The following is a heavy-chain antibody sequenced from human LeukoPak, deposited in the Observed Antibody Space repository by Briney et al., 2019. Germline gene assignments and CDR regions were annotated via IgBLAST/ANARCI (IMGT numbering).Heavy chain of an antibody. Sequence: VGCLRLSCAASGVTFSSYVMHCVRQAPGKGLGWGAVISYDGSNKYYAESVKGRFTTSRDNSKQTLYVQMNSLRAEETAVYYCGKDMKGATVTTFDYWGQGTLVTVSS. CDR2: ISYDGSNK. CDR1: GVTFSSYV. V-gene: IGHV3-30*18. CDR3: GKDMKGATVTTFDY. J-gene: IGHJ4*02. D-gene: IGHD4-17*01.